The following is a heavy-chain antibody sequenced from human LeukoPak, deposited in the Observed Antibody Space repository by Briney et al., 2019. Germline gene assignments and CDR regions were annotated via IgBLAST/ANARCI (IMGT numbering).Heavy chain of an antibody. V-gene: IGHV3-30-3*01. D-gene: IGHD6-13*01. Sequence: GGSLRLSCAASGFTFSSYAMLWVRQAPGKGLEWVVVISYDGSNKYYADSVKGRFTISRDNSKNTLYLQMNSLRAEDTAVYYCARTSIAAAGSYYYYGMDVWGQGTTVTVSS. CDR1: GFTFSSYA. J-gene: IGHJ6*02. CDR2: ISYDGSNK. CDR3: ARTSIAAAGSYYYYGMDV.